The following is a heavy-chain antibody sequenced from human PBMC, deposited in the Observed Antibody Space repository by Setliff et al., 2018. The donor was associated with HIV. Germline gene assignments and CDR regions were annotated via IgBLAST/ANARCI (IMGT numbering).Heavy chain of an antibody. CDR2: IYASGRT. J-gene: IGHJ4*02. D-gene: IGHD3-10*01. CDR3: ARAPFYYGSGSYQTFDY. CDR1: NGSFSGYY. Sequence: SETLSLTCAVYNGSFSGYYWTWIRQPAGKGLEWIGRIYASGRTYYNPSLKSRVTISVDTSKNQFSLKLSSVTAADTAVYYCARAPFYYGSGSYQTFDYWGQGTLVTVSS. V-gene: IGHV4-59*10.